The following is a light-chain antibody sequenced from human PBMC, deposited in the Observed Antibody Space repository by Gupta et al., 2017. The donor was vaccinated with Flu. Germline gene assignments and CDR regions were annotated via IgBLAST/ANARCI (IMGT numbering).Light chain of an antibody. J-gene: IGLJ1*01. V-gene: IGLV1-44*01. CDR3: EAWDDSRNGYYV. CDR2: STN. CDR1: TSNIGRNT. Sequence: QSVLTQPPSASGTPGQRVTISCSGGTSNIGRNTVNWYQHLPGTAPRVLIFSTNQRPSGGPDRFSGSKSGTSAALAISGLQADEEADYYCEAWDDSRNGYYVFGTGTKVTVL.